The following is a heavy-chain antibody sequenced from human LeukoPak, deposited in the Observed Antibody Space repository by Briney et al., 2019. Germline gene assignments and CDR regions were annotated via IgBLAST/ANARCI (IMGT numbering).Heavy chain of an antibody. CDR1: GFTFSSYA. Sequence: GRSLRLSCAASGFTFSSYAMHWVRQAPGKGLEWVAVISYDGSNKYHADSVKGRFTISRDNSKNTLYLQMNSLRAEDTAVYYCARGSPSGWPEYYFDYWGQGTLVTVSS. V-gene: IGHV3-30-3*01. CDR3: ARGSPSGWPEYYFDY. J-gene: IGHJ4*02. CDR2: ISYDGSNK. D-gene: IGHD6-19*01.